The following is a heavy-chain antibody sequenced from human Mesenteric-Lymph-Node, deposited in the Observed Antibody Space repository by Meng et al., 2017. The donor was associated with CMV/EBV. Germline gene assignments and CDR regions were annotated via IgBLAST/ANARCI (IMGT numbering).Heavy chain of an antibody. J-gene: IGHJ4*02. CDR3: ARDSNRDSRALSWDS. D-gene: IGHD2/OR15-2a*01. CDR1: GGTFSSYA. Sequence: SVKVSCKASGGTFSSYAISWVRQAPGQGLEWMGGIIPIFGTANYAQKFQGRVTITTDESTSTAYMELSSLRSEDTAVYYCARDSNRDSRALSWDSWGQGTLVTVSS. CDR2: IIPIFGTA. V-gene: IGHV1-69*05.